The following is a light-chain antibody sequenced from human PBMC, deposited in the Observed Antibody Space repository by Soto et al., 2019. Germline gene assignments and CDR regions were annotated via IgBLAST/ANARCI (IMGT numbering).Light chain of an antibody. CDR3: QQYNNWPRT. Sequence: ELVMSQSLSTLSVSPRERATLSCRASQSVSSNLAWYQQKPGQAPRLLIYGASTRATGIPARFSGSGSGTEFTLTISSLQSEDFAVYYCQQYNNWPRTFGQGT. J-gene: IGKJ1*01. CDR1: QSVSSN. V-gene: IGKV3-15*01. CDR2: GAS.